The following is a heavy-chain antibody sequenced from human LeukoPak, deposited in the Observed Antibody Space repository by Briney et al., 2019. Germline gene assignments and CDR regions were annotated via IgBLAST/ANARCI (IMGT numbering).Heavy chain of an antibody. CDR1: GFTFSNYW. J-gene: IGHJ3*02. Sequence: PGGSLRLSCEGSGFTFSNYWMGWVRQAPGKGPQWVANIKTDGSEKYYVDSVKGRFTISRDNSKNTLYLQMNSLRAEDTAVYYSAIGGNSSSWYWEAGAFDIWGQGTMVTVSS. D-gene: IGHD6-13*01. V-gene: IGHV3-7*01. CDR2: IKTDGSEK. CDR3: AIGGNSSSWYWEAGAFDI.